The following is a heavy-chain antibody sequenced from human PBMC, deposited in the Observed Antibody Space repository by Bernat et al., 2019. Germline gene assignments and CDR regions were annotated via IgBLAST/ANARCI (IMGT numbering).Heavy chain of an antibody. Sequence: QVQLVESGGGVVQPGRSLRPPCAASGFTFSSYAMHWVRQAPGKGLEWVAVITYDGSNKYYADSVKGRFTISRDNSKNTLYLQMNSLRAEDTAVYYCARAEEDIVVVVAAIGYWGQGTLVTVSS. CDR3: ARAEEDIVVVVAAIGY. CDR2: ITYDGSNK. CDR1: GFTFSSYA. J-gene: IGHJ4*02. V-gene: IGHV3-30-3*01. D-gene: IGHD2-15*01.